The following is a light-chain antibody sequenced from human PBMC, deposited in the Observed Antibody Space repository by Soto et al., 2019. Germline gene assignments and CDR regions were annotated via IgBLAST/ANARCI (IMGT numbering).Light chain of an antibody. V-gene: IGLV1-47*02. CDR1: SSNIGSNY. Sequence: QPMLTQPPSASGTPGQRVTISCFGSSSNIGSNYVYWYQQVPGMAPKLLIYNHNQRPSGVPDRFSGSKSGTSASLAISGLRSEDEADYYCSTWDDRLSGRIFGGGTKLTV. CDR2: NHN. J-gene: IGLJ2*01. CDR3: STWDDRLSGRI.